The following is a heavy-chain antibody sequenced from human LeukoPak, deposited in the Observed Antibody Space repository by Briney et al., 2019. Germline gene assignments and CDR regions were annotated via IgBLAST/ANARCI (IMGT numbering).Heavy chain of an antibody. D-gene: IGHD1-26*01. CDR2: IYHSGST. Sequence: NPSETLSLTCTVSGGSISTYYWNWIRQPPGKGLEWIGYIYHSGSTNYNPSLQSRVTISVDTSKNQFSLKLSSVTAADTAVYYCARGNYREATRLNWFDPWGQGTLVTVS. V-gene: IGHV4-59*01. CDR1: GGSISTYY. J-gene: IGHJ5*02. CDR3: ARGNYREATRLNWFDP.